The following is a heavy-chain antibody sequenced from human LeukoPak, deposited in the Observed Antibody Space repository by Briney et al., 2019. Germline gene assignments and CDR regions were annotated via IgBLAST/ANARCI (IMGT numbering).Heavy chain of an antibody. CDR2: IYSGVSA. V-gene: IGHV3-53*01. J-gene: IGHJ4*02. CDR3: AGHDSSTYYYVY. D-gene: IGHD3-22*01. Sequence: PGGSLRLSCAASGFTVSSNYMSWVRQAPGTGLEWVSGIYSGVSANYADSVKGRFTISRDNSRNTLYLQMNSLRAEDTAVYYCAGHDSSTYYYVYWGQGALVTVSS. CDR1: GFTVSSNY.